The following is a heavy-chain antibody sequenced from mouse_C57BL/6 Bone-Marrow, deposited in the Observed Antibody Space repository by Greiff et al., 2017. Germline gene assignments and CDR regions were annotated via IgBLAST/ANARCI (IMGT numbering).Heavy chain of an antibody. Sequence: DVQLVESGGGLVQPKGSLKLSCAASGFSFNTYAMNWVRLAPGKGLEWVARIRSKSNNYATYYADSVKDRFTISRDDSESMLYLQMNNLKTEDTAMYYCVRQNGLLGFAYWGQGTLVTVSA. CDR2: IRSKSNNYAT. D-gene: IGHD2-10*01. CDR3: VRQNGLLGFAY. J-gene: IGHJ3*01. V-gene: IGHV10-1*01. CDR1: GFSFNTYA.